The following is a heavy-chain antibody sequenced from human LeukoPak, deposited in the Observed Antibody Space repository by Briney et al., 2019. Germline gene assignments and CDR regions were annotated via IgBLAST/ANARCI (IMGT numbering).Heavy chain of an antibody. CDR1: GGSFTCYY. V-gene: IGHV4-34*01. Sequence: PSETLSLTCAVYGGSFTCYYWSWIRQPPGKGLEWIGEINYSGSTNYNPSLKSRVTISVDTSKNQVSLKMTSVTAADTAVYSCARGKNKPTWDYSYMDVWGKGTSVTVSS. D-gene: IGHD1/OR15-1a*01. CDR3: ARGKNKPTWDYSYMDV. CDR2: INYSGST. J-gene: IGHJ6*03.